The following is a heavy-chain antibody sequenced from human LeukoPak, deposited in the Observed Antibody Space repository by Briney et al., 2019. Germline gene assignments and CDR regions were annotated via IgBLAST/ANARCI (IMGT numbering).Heavy chain of an antibody. J-gene: IGHJ4*02. D-gene: IGHD6-19*01. CDR3: AKGAGSSGWYYDYFDY. Sequence: GGSLRLSCAASEFIFSGFWMNWVRQAPGKGLAWVAGIDFDGSTTNYADSVRGRFTISRDNAKNSLYLQMNSLRAEDTALYYCAKGAGSSGWYYDYFDYWGQGTLVTVSS. CDR2: IDFDGSTT. CDR1: EFIFSGFW. V-gene: IGHV3-74*01.